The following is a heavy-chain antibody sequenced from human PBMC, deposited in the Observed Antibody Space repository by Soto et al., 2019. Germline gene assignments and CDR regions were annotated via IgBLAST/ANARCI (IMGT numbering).Heavy chain of an antibody. D-gene: IGHD3-22*01. V-gene: IGHV3-21*01. CDR2: ISSSSSYI. CDR1: GFTFSSYS. J-gene: IGHJ4*02. CDR3: ARAGGSSGLNYFGS. Sequence: PGGSLRLSCAASGFTFSSYSMNWVRQAPGKGLEWVSSISSSSSYIYYADSVKGRFTISRDNANNSLYLQMNSLRAEDTAVYYCARAGGSSGLNYFGSWGQGTLVTVSS.